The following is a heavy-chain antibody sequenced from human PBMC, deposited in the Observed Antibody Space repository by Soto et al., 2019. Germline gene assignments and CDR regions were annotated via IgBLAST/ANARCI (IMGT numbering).Heavy chain of an antibody. V-gene: IGHV3-23*01. CDR3: AKGAAVLWFGEAEGNWFDP. CDR2: ISGSGGST. Sequence: EVQLLESGGGLVQPGGSLRLSCAASGFTFSSYAMSWVRQAPGKGLEWVSAISGSGGSTYYADSVKGRFTISRDNSKNTLYLQMNSLRAEDTAVYYCAKGAAVLWFGEAEGNWFDPWGQGTLVTVSS. CDR1: GFTFSSYA. J-gene: IGHJ5*02. D-gene: IGHD3-10*01.